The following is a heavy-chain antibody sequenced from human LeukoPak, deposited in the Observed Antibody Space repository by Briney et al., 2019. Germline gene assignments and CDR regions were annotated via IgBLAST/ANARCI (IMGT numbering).Heavy chain of an antibody. J-gene: IGHJ4*02. CDR2: IYYSGST. Sequence: SETLSLTCTVSGGSISSSSYYWGWIRQPPGKGLEWIGSIYYSGSTYYNPSLKSRVTISVDTSKNQFSLKLSSVTAADTAVYYCARLGRPLWLGELLSFPYFDYWGQGTLVTVSS. CDR1: GGSISSSSYY. V-gene: IGHV4-39*01. D-gene: IGHD3-10*01. CDR3: ARLGRPLWLGELLSFPYFDY.